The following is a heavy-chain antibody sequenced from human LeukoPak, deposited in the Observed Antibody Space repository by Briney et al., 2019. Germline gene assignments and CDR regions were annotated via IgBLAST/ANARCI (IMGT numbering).Heavy chain of an antibody. CDR2: ISAYNGNT. CDR1: GYTFTSYG. CDR3: ARCRAYYYDSSGYYYPDY. D-gene: IGHD3-22*01. J-gene: IGHJ4*02. V-gene: IGHV1-18*01. Sequence: GASVKVSCKASGYTFTSYGISWVRQAPGQGLEWMGWISAYNGNTNYAQKLQGRVTMTTDTSTSTAYMELRSLRSDDTAVYYCARCRAYYYDSSGYYYPDYWGQGTLVTVSS.